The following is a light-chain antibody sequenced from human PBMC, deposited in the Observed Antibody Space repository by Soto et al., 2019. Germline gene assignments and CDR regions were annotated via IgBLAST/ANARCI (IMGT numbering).Light chain of an antibody. V-gene: IGLV1-44*01. CDR2: SSN. Sequence: QSVLTQPPSASGTPGQRVTISCSGSSSNIGSNSVNWYQQLPGTAPKLLMYSSNQRPSGVPDRVSGSKSGTSASLAISGLQSEDEADYYCAAWDASLNGVVFGGGTQLTVL. CDR3: AAWDASLNGVV. CDR1: SSNIGSNS. J-gene: IGLJ2*01.